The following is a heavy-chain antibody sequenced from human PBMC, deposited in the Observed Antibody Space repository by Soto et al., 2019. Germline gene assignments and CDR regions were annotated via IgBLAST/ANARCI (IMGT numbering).Heavy chain of an antibody. Sequence: GGSLRLSCAASGFTFSSYAMSWVRQAPGEGLEWVSSISGSGDGTYYGDSVKGRFTISRDSSSSTLYLQMDNLRGEDTAVYFCTRSRRSILMVYGFGGMDVWGQGTTVTVS. CDR2: ISGSGDGT. V-gene: IGHV3-23*01. J-gene: IGHJ6*02. CDR1: GFTFSSYA. CDR3: TRSRRSILMVYGFGGMDV. D-gene: IGHD2-8*01.